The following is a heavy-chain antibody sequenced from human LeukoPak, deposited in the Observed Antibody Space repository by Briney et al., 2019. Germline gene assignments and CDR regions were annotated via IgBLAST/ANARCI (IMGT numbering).Heavy chain of an antibody. V-gene: IGHV4-59*01. CDR3: ARALPTFYYGMDV. D-gene: IGHD2/OR15-2a*01. CDR1: GGSISSYY. J-gene: IGHJ6*02. Sequence: SETLSLTCTVSGGSISSYYWSWIRQPPGKGLEWIGYIYYSGSTNYNPSLKSRVAISVDTSKNQFSLKLSSVTAADTAVYYCARALPTFYYGMDVWGQGTTVTVSS. CDR2: IYYSGST.